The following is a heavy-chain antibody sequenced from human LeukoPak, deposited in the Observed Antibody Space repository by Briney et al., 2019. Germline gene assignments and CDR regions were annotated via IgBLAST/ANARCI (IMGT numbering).Heavy chain of an antibody. CDR2: IYHSGST. CDR3: ASGLYGSGRAWAFDI. D-gene: IGHD3-10*01. J-gene: IGHJ3*02. CDR1: GDSISSSHW. Sequence: SETLSLTCAVSGDSISSSHWWSWVRQPPGKGLEWIGEIYHSGSTNYNPSLKSRVTILVDKSRNQFSLKLSSVSAADTAVYYCASGLYGSGRAWAFDIWGQGTMVTASS. V-gene: IGHV4-4*02.